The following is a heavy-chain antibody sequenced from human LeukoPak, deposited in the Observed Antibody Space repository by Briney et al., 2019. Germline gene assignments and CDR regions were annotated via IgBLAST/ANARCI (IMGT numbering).Heavy chain of an antibody. CDR3: ARANPIYYYDSSGYSQYYFDY. CDR1: GGSFSGYY. Sequence: SETLSLTCAVYGGSFSGYYWSWIRQPPGKGLEWVGYIYYSGSTNYNPSLKSRVTISVDTSKNQFSLKLSSVTAADTAVYYCARANPIYYYDSSGYSQYYFDYWGQGTLVTVSS. V-gene: IGHV4-59*01. J-gene: IGHJ4*02. CDR2: IYYSGST. D-gene: IGHD3-22*01.